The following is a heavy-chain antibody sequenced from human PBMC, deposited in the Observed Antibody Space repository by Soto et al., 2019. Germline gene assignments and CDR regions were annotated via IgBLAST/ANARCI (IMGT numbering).Heavy chain of an antibody. CDR2: IGTRSDI. V-gene: IGHV3-21*01. CDR3: AREETAWPLAYGLDV. Sequence: PGGSLRLSCAASGFTFSSYSMHRVRQAPGKGLEWVSSIGTRSDIYCADSVKGRFTISRDNAKNSLSLQMNSMTAEDTAVYYCAREETAWPLAYGLDVWGQGTTVTVSS. D-gene: IGHD2-21*02. CDR1: GFTFSSYS. J-gene: IGHJ6*02.